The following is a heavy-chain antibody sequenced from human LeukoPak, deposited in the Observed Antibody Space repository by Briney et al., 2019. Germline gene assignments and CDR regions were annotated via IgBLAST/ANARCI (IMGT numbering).Heavy chain of an antibody. CDR1: GGTFSSYA. D-gene: IGHD4-17*01. CDR2: IIPILGIA. J-gene: IGHJ4*02. V-gene: IGHV1-69*04. CDR3: ARENYGDYSLADY. Sequence: GASVKVSCKASGGTFSSYAISWVRQAPGQGLEWMGRIIPILGIANYAQKFQGRVTITADKSTSTAYMELSSLRSGDTAVYYCARENYGDYSLADYWGQGTLVTVSS.